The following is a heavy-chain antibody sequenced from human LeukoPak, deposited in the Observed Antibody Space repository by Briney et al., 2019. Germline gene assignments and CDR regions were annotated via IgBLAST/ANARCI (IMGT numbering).Heavy chain of an antibody. Sequence: GGPLRLSCAASGFTFSSYSMNWPRQAPGKGLEWVSSISSSSSYIYYADSVKGRFTISRDNAKNSLYLQMNSLRAEDTAVSYCAREEEAGGRNYFDSWGPGTLVTVSS. CDR1: GFTFSSYS. CDR2: ISSSSSYI. V-gene: IGHV3-21*01. J-gene: IGHJ4*02. CDR3: AREEEAGGRNYFDS. D-gene: IGHD3-16*01.